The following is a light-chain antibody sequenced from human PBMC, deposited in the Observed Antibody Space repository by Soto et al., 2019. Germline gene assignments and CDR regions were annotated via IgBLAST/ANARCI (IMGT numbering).Light chain of an antibody. CDR1: NRDVGTHNY. CDR2: DVV. V-gene: IGLV2-8*01. Sequence: QSVLTQPPSASGSPGQSVTISCTGTNRDVGTHNYVSWYQRYPGKAPKLLIYDVVKRPSGIPHRFSGSKSGNTASLTVSGLQADDEADYYCFSYAGGSTFVFGTGTKVTVL. J-gene: IGLJ1*01. CDR3: FSYAGGSTFV.